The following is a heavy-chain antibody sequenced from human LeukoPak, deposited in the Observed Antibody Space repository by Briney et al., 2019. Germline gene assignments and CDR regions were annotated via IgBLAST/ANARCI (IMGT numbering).Heavy chain of an antibody. V-gene: IGHV4-59*11. CDR1: GGSISSHY. D-gene: IGHD6-13*01. Sequence: SETLSLTCTVSGGSISSHYRSWIRQPPGKGLEWIGYIYYSGSTNYNPSLKSRVTISVDTSKNQFSLKLSSVTAADTAVYYCARLPFSSSWYWFDPWGQGTLVTVSS. CDR2: IYYSGST. CDR3: ARLPFSSSWYWFDP. J-gene: IGHJ5*02.